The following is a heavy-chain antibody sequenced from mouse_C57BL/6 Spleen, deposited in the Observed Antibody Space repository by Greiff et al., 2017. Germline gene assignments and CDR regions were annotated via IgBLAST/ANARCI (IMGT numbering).Heavy chain of an antibody. CDR3: TTGELTGTDFDY. D-gene: IGHD4-1*01. V-gene: IGHV14-4*01. CDR2: IDPENGDT. Sequence: VQLKESGAELVRPGASVKLSCTASGFNIKDDYMHWVKQRPEQGLEWIGWIDPENGDTEYASKFQGKATITADTSSNTAYLQLSSLTSEDTAVYYCTTGELTGTDFDYWGQGTLVTVSA. CDR1: GFNIKDDY. J-gene: IGHJ3*01.